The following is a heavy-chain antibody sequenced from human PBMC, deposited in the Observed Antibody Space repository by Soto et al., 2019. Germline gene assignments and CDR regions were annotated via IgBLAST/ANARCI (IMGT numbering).Heavy chain of an antibody. CDR1: GFTFSSYG. V-gene: IGHV3-30*18. J-gene: IGHJ6*04. CDR3: AKDVSLWFGDPEVPIYYSYTGMDV. D-gene: IGHD3-10*01. Sequence: QVQLVESGGGVVQPGRSLRLSCAASGFTFSSYGMHWVRQAPGKGLEWVAVISYDGSNKYYADSVKGRFTISRDNSKNTLYLQMNSLRTEDTAVYYCAKDVSLWFGDPEVPIYYSYTGMDVWGKGTSFTVSS. CDR2: ISYDGSNK.